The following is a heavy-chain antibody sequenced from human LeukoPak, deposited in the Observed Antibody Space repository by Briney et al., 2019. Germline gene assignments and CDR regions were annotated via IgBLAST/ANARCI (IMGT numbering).Heavy chain of an antibody. J-gene: IGHJ4*02. Sequence: ASVKVSCKASGGTFSSYAISWVRQAPGQGLEWMGRIIPILGIANYAQKFQGRVTITADKSTSTAYMELSSLRSEDTAVYYCARYGDGDYVGYWGQGTLVTVSS. V-gene: IGHV1-69*04. CDR3: ARYGDGDYVGY. CDR2: IIPILGIA. CDR1: GGTFSSYA. D-gene: IGHD2-21*02.